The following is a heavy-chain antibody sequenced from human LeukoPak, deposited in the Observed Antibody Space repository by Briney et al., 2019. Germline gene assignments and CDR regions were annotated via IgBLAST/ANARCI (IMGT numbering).Heavy chain of an antibody. J-gene: IGHJ6*03. V-gene: IGHV4-34*01. CDR3: ARGHGVTMSHYYMDV. CDR2: INHSGST. CDR1: GGSFSGYY. D-gene: IGHD3-22*01. Sequence: SETLSLTCAVYGGSFSGYYWSWIRQPPGKGLEWIGEINHSGSTNYNPSLKSRVTLSVDTSKNQFSLKLSSVTAADTAVYYCARGHGVTMSHYYMDVWGKGTTVTVSS.